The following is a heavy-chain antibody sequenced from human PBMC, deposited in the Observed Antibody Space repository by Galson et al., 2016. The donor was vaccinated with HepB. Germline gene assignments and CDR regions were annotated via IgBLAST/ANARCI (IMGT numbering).Heavy chain of an antibody. J-gene: IGHJ2*01. D-gene: IGHD4-17*01. CDR2: ISASNDNT. CDR3: AREGGGTDYGTNFWYCDV. Sequence: SVKVSCKASGYNFTNYGISWVRQAPGQGLEWMGWISASNDNTNYAQKFQGRVFMTTATSTNTAYMELRSLTSDDTAVYYCAREGGGTDYGTNFWYCDVWGRGTLVTVSS. V-gene: IGHV1-18*01. CDR1: GYNFTNYG.